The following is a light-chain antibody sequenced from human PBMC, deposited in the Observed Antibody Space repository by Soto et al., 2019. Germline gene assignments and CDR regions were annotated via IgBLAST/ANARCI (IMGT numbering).Light chain of an antibody. CDR2: KAS. CDR1: QSISSW. V-gene: IGKV1-5*03. CDR3: QQYNSYLT. Sequence: DLQMTQSPSTLPASVGDRVTITFRASQSISSWLAWYQQKPGKAPKLLIYKASTLKSGVPSRFSGSGSGTEFTLTISSLQPDDFATYYCQQYNSYLTFGQGTKVDIK. J-gene: IGKJ1*01.